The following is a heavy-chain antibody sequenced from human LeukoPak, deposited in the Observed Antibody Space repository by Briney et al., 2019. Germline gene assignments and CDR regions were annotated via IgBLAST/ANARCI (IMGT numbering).Heavy chain of an antibody. J-gene: IGHJ3*02. CDR1: GFTFDDYG. CDR2: INWNGGST. CDR3: AREGASRIVGATGLDI. V-gene: IGHV3-20*04. Sequence: GGSPRLSCAASGFTFDDYGMSWVRQAPGKGLEWVSGINWNGGSTGYADSVKGRFTISRDNAKNSPYLQMNSLRAEDTALYYCAREGASRIVGATGLDIWGQGTMVSVSS. D-gene: IGHD1-26*01.